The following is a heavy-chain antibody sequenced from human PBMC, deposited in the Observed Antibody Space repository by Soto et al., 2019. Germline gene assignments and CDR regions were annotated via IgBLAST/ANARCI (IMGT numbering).Heavy chain of an antibody. CDR2: IIPILGIA. CDR1: GGTFSSYT. V-gene: IGHV1-69*02. Sequence: QVQLVQSGAEVKKPGSSVKVSCKASGGTFSSYTISWVRQAPGQGLEWMGRIIPILGIANYAQKFQGRVTITADKSTSTAYMELSSLRSEDTAVYYCARADYYYYHMDVWGKGTTVTVSS. J-gene: IGHJ6*03. CDR3: ARADYYYYHMDV.